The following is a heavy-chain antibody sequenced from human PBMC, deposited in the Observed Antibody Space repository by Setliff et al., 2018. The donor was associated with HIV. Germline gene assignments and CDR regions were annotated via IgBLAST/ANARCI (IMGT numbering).Heavy chain of an antibody. CDR2: IYYPGFA. CDR1: GDSISSGSYF. D-gene: IGHD1-1*01. J-gene: IGHJ4*02. CDR3: TREGRGDPAMTTTRIDY. V-gene: IGHV4-39*02. Sequence: SETLSLTCSVSGDSISSGSYFWGWVRQTPGKGLEWIGNIYYPGFAYYNPSLKSRVTISLDTSKTHFFLNLTSVTDADTAVYFCTREGRGDPAMTTTRIDYWGQGKLVTAPQ.